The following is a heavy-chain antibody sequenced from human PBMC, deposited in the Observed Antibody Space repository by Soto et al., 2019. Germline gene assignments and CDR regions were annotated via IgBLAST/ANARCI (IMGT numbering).Heavy chain of an antibody. CDR1: GGSISTTTTYY. D-gene: IGHD3-16*02. CDR2: INYSGTT. CDR3: ARTAYDYIWGSYRRSPTDYYMDV. V-gene: IGHV4-39*07. J-gene: IGHJ6*03. Sequence: SETLSLTCTVSGGSISTTTTYYWGWLRQTPGKGLEWIGSINYSGTTNYNPSLKSRVTISVDTSKNQFSLKLSSVTAADTAVYYCARTAYDYIWGSYRRSPTDYYMDVWGKGTTVTVSS.